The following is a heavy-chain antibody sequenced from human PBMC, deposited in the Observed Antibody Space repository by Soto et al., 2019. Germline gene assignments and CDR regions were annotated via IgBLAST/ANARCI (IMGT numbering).Heavy chain of an antibody. CDR3: ARWSYLDY. CDR1: GFSFGSYA. V-gene: IGHV3-23*01. Sequence: LRLSCAASGFSFGSYALSWVRQAPGKGLEWVSTISGSDGKTFYADSVKGRFSISRDTSQNTLYLQMNSLRADDTAIYYCARWSYLDYWGQGTRVTV. J-gene: IGHJ4*02. CDR2: ISGSDGKT. D-gene: IGHD3-3*01.